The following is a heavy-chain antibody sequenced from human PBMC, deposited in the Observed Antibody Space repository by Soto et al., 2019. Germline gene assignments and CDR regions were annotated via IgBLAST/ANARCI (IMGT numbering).Heavy chain of an antibody. CDR3: ARGPSYSSSWYGFDY. CDR1: GFTFSSHW. Sequence: EVQLVESGGNLVQPGGSLRLSCVGSGFTFSSHWMHWVRQAPGKGLAWVSRINSDGSSTTYAASVKGRFTISRDNAKNTLSLQMNSLRAEDTAIYYCARGPSYSSSWYGFDYWGQGALVTVSS. D-gene: IGHD6-13*01. CDR2: INSDGSST. J-gene: IGHJ4*02. V-gene: IGHV3-74*01.